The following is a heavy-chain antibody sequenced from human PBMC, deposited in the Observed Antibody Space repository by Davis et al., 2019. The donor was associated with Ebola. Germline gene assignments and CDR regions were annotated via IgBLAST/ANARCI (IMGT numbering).Heavy chain of an antibody. Sequence: SETLSLTCTVSGGSVSSGGYYWSWIRQPPGKGLEWIGEINHSGSTNYNPSLKSRVTISVDTSKNQFSLKLSSVTAADTAVYYCARARVVVVAARYIYYYYGMDVWGQGTTVTVSS. V-gene: IGHV4-61*08. J-gene: IGHJ6*02. D-gene: IGHD2-15*01. CDR1: GGSVSSGGYY. CDR2: INHSGST. CDR3: ARARVVVVAARYIYYYYGMDV.